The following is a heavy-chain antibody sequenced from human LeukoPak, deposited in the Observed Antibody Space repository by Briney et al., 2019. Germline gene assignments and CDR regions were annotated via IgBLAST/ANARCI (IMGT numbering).Heavy chain of an antibody. CDR2: IYPGDSDT. J-gene: IGHJ4*02. CDR1: SNSFISYW. Sequence: GESLKISCKGSSNSFISYWNGWVRQAPGKGVGWMGIIYPGDSDTRYSPPFQGQVTISADKSISTAYLQWSRLKASDTAMYYCARRGDHRSDSWGQGTLVTVSS. D-gene: IGHD7-27*01. V-gene: IGHV5-51*01. CDR3: ARRGDHRSDS.